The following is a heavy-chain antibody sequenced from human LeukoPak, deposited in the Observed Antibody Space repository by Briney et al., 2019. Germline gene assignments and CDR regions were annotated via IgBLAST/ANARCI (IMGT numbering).Heavy chain of an antibody. V-gene: IGHV4-59*01. D-gene: IGHD4-17*01. J-gene: IGHJ3*02. CDR2: IYDSGST. CDR3: ARGDYPSAFDI. CDR1: GGSISIYY. Sequence: SETLSLTCTVSGGSISIYYWSWVRQPPGKGLEWIGYIYDSGSTNYNPSLKSRVTISVDTSKNQFSLKLSSVTAADTAVYHCARGDYPSAFDIWGQGTMVTVSS.